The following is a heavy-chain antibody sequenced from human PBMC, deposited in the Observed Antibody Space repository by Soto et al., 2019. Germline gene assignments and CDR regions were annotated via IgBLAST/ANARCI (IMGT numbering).Heavy chain of an antibody. V-gene: IGHV3-23*01. J-gene: IGHJ3*01. CDR1: GFTFSSFV. D-gene: IGHD1-20*01. CDR3: VTRAITATTNWGAFDV. CDR2: VGPGGDVS. Sequence: GGALRLSCAASGFTFSSFVLKLVPQAPGKGLGWPSTVGPGGDVSHYTGAVTGQFTISRDNSRRTLHLQKDPLSAEVTAVYFCVTRAITATTNWGAFDVWCQGTVVTVSS.